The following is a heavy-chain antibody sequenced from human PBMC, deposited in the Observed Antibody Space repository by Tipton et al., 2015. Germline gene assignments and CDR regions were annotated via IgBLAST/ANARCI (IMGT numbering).Heavy chain of an antibody. CDR3: ARDLEHGMDV. J-gene: IGHJ6*02. Sequence: LRLSCDVSGYSISSGYYWGWIRQPPGKGLEWIGSIFHRGDTNYNPSLKSRVTISVDTSKNQFSLTLNSVAAADTAVYYCARDLEHGMDVWGHGTTVTVSS. D-gene: IGHD5-24*01. V-gene: IGHV4-38-2*02. CDR1: GYSISSGYY. CDR2: IFHRGDT.